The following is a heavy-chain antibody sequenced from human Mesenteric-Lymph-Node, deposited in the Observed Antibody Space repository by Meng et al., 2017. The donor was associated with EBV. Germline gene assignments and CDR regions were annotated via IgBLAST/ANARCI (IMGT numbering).Heavy chain of an antibody. CDR3: AHSDVGIIPFDS. CDR1: AFSLSTNGVA. J-gene: IGHJ4*02. D-gene: IGHD1-26*01. V-gene: IGHV2-5*02. CDR2: IYWDDDK. Sequence: HTPLNNSRPPRSTHPHAPNLTVPFSAFSLSTNGVAVGWIRQPPGKGLEWLALIYWDDDKRYSPSLKSRLTITKDTSKNQVVLSMTNMDPVDTGTYFCAHSDVGIIPFDSWGQGTLVTVSS.